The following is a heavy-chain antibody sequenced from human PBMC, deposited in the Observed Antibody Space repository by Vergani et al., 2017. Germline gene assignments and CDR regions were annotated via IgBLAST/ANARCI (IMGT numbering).Heavy chain of an antibody. CDR3: ATESVGYSSGYAFDI. D-gene: IGHD6-19*01. J-gene: IGHJ3*02. Sequence: VQLVQSGAEVKKPGASVKVSCKVSGYTLTELSMHWVRQAPGKGLEWLGGFEPEDGETIHAQKFQGRVSMTEDTSTDAAYMALSSLRSEDTAVYYCATESVGYSSGYAFDIWGQGTMVTVSS. CDR1: GYTLTELS. V-gene: IGHV1-24*01. CDR2: FEPEDGET.